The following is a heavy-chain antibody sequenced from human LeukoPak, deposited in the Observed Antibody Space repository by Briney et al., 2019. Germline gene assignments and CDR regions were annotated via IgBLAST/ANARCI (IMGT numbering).Heavy chain of an antibody. V-gene: IGHV4-38-2*02. CDR2: IYHSGST. CDR1: GYSIISDYY. J-gene: IGHJ6*03. Sequence: SEALSLTCTVSGYSIISDYYWGWIRQPPGKGLAWIGNIYHSGSTYYNPSLKSRVTISVDTSKNQFSLKLSSVTAADTAVYYCARLHYYYYMDVWGKGATVTVSS. CDR3: ARLHYYYYMDV.